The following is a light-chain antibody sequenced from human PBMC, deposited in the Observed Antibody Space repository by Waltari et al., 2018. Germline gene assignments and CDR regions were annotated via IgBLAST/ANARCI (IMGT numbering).Light chain of an antibody. V-gene: IGLV1-47*01. J-gene: IGLJ2*01. Sequence: QSILTQPPSASGTPGRTVTTSCSGTNPTVGANSLFRYQQLPGTAPKLPIFGNNQRPSGVPDRFSGSKSGTSASLAIRGLRSEDEADYYCATWDDRLTAVFGGGTKLTVL. CDR2: GNN. CDR3: ATWDDRLTAV. CDR1: NPTVGANS.